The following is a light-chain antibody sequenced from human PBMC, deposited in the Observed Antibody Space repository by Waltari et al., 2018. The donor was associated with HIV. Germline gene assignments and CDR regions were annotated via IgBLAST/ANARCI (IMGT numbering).Light chain of an antibody. CDR2: EVT. CDR1: SSDIGAYDS. CDR3: SSYGDSLRVL. V-gene: IGLV2-8*01. Sequence: QSALTQPPSASGSLGQSVTISCTGSSSDIGAYDSVSWFQQHPRSAPKRLLYEVTRRPSTVSDRFSGSRSGSTAFLTVAGLQPDDEATYFCSSYGDSLRVLFGGGTNVTVL. J-gene: IGLJ3*02.